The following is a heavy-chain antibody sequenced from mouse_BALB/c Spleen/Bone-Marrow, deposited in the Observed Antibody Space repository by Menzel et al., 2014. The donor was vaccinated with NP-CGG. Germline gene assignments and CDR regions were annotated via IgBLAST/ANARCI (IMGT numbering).Heavy chain of an antibody. CDR3: ARGAWARGYFDY. V-gene: IGHV14-1*02. D-gene: IGHD4-1*01. Sequence: VQLQQSGAELVRPGALVKLSCKASGFNIKDYYLHWVKQGPEQGLEWIGWIDPEKGNTKYDPKFQGKASIIADTSSNTAYLQLSSLTSEDTAVYYCARGAWARGYFDYWGQGTTLTVS. J-gene: IGHJ2*01. CDR2: IDPEKGNT. CDR1: GFNIKDYY.